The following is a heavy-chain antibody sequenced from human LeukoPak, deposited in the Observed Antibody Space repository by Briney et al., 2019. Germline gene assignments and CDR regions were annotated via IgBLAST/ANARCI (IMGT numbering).Heavy chain of an antibody. J-gene: IGHJ4*02. CDR3: ARGELGDRSGFSFFDY. CDR1: GGTFNSYG. D-gene: IGHD3-22*01. Sequence: ASVKVSCKAPGGTFNSYGISWVRQAPGQGLEWMGGVIAIFGRIKYGQEFQGRATITTDESTSTAYMELSSLTSEDTGVYYCARGELGDRSGFSFFDYWGQGTLVTVSS. CDR2: VIAIFGRI. V-gene: IGHV1-69*05.